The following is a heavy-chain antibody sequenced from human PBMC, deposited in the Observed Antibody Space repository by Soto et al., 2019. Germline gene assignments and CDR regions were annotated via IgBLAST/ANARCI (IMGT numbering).Heavy chain of an antibody. Sequence: QITLKESGPTLVKPTQTLTLTCTFSGFSLSTSGVGVGWIRQPPGKALEWLALIYWDDDKRYSPSLKSRLTXTXXTSKNQVVLTMTNMDPVDTATYYCAHGTYGDYLDYWGQGTLVTVSS. CDR1: GFSLSTSGVG. D-gene: IGHD4-17*01. CDR3: AHGTYGDYLDY. J-gene: IGHJ4*02. V-gene: IGHV2-5*02. CDR2: IYWDDDK.